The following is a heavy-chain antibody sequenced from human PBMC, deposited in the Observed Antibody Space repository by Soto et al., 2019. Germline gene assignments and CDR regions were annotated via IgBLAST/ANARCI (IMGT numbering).Heavy chain of an antibody. CDR3: VRDYSISRYYGMDV. CDR1: GFTVSSNY. J-gene: IGHJ6*02. V-gene: IGHV3-53*02. D-gene: IGHD4-4*01. CDR2: IYSGGSA. Sequence: EVQLVETGGGLTQPGGSLRLSCAASGFTVSSNYMSWVRQAPGKGLEWVSLIYSGGSAYYADSVKGRFTISRDNSKNTVYLQMNSLRAEDTAVYYCVRDYSISRYYGMDVWGQGTTVTVSS.